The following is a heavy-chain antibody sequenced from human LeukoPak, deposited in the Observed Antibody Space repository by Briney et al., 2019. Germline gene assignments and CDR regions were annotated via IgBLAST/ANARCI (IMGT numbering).Heavy chain of an antibody. CDR1: GYTFTGYY. Sequence: GASVKVSCKXSGYTFTGYYMHWVRQSPGQGLERMGRINPNSGGTNYAQKFQGRVTMTRDTSISTAYMELSRLRSDDTAVYYCARSPGIAAAGTNYWGQGTLVTVSS. V-gene: IGHV1-2*06. CDR2: INPNSGGT. D-gene: IGHD6-13*01. CDR3: ARSPGIAAAGTNY. J-gene: IGHJ4*02.